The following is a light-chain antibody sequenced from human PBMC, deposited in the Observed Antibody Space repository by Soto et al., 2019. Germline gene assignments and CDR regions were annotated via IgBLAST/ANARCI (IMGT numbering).Light chain of an antibody. CDR2: AAS. CDR3: QQYNGYRTWT. CDR1: QAIRTA. J-gene: IGKJ1*01. V-gene: IGKV1-17*01. Sequence: IQLTQSPSSLYASVGDRVTITCLASQAIRTALGWYQQKPGKVPKLLIYAASILQSGVPSRFSGSGSGTEFTLTISSLQPDDFATYYCQQYNGYRTWTFGQGTKVDIK.